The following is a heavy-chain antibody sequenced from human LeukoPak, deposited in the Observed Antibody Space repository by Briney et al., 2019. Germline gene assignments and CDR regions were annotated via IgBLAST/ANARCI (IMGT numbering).Heavy chain of an antibody. D-gene: IGHD3-10*01. CDR1: GFTFSSYG. CDR3: TSQLLWFGELPPRPDY. V-gene: IGHV3-15*01. Sequence: GGSLRLSCAASGFTFSSYGMHWVRQAPGKGLEWVGRIKSKTDGGTTDYAAPVKGRFTISRDDSKNTLYLQMNSLKTEDTAVYYCTSQLLWFGELPPRPDYWGQGTLVTVSS. J-gene: IGHJ4*02. CDR2: IKSKTDGGTT.